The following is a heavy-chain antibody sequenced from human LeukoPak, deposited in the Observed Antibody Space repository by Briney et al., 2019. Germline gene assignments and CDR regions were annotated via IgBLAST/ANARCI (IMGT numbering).Heavy chain of an antibody. CDR1: GGSISNYY. V-gene: IGHV4-59*01. J-gene: IGHJ6*03. Sequence: SETLSLTCAVSGGSISNYYWSWIRQPPGKGLEWIGYIYYSGSTNYNPSLKSRVTISVDTSKNQFSLKLSSVTAADTAVYYCARQRGVPAYYYYYMDVWGKGTTVTVSS. CDR2: IYYSGST. CDR3: ARQRGVPAYYYYYMDV.